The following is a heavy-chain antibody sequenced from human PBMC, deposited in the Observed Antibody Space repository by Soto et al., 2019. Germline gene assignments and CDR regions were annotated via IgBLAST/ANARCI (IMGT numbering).Heavy chain of an antibody. D-gene: IGHD6-19*01. CDR2: VSHDGRNT. CDR1: GFTFSAYA. CDR3: AKGGRHWLVTSDFNY. J-gene: IGHJ4*02. V-gene: IGHV3-30*18. Sequence: VQLVESGGGVVQPGRSLRLSCAASGFTFSAYAMHWVRQAPGKGLEWVAVVSHDGRNTHYADSVKGRFTISRDSSKNTVSLEMTSLRAEDTAVYYFAKGGRHWLVTSDFNYWGQGALVTVSS.